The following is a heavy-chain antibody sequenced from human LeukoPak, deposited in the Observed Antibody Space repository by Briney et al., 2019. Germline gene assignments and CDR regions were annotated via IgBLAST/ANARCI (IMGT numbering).Heavy chain of an antibody. CDR2: ISSSSSYI. D-gene: IGHD1-1*01. Sequence: KAGGSLRHSCAASGFTFSSYSMNWVRQAPGKGLEWVSSISSSSSYIYYADSVKGRFTISRDNAKNSLYLQMNSLRAEDTAVYYCARVAWNPGYYYMDVWGKGTTVTVSS. J-gene: IGHJ6*03. CDR1: GFTFSSYS. CDR3: ARVAWNPGYYYMDV. V-gene: IGHV3-21*01.